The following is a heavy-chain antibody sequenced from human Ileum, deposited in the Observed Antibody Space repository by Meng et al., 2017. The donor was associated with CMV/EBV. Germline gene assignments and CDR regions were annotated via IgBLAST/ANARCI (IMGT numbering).Heavy chain of an antibody. CDR3: ARRSSGLFDY. V-gene: IGHV4-30-4*08. Sequence: DPGLFRPAQTLSLACTVSWCSISSGDYYWTLSRQPPGKGLEWIGYIYYSGTTYYNPSLKSRVSISVDTSRNQFSLQLSSVTAADTAIYYCARRSSGLFDYWGQGILVTVSS. CDR2: IYYSGTT. D-gene: IGHD6-13*01. J-gene: IGHJ4*02. CDR1: WCSISSGDYY.